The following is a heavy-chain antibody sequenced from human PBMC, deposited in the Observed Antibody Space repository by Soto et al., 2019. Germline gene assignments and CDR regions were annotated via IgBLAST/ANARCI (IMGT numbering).Heavy chain of an antibody. CDR1: GLTFSRYA. CDR2: VSHDGKSG. Sequence: QVQLVESGGGGVQPGRSLRLSCAASGLTFSRYAMHWFRRAPGKGLEWVAAVSHDGKSGFYADSVSGRFTVSRDNSNNLVYLQMDRLRPEYTALFYCARLDKFNGGWSWGQGTAVTVSS. V-gene: IGHV3-30*14. D-gene: IGHD6-19*01. J-gene: IGHJ4*02. CDR3: ARLDKFNGGWS.